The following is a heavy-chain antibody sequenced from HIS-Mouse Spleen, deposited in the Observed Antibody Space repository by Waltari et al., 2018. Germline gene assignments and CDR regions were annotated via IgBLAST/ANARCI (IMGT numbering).Heavy chain of an antibody. D-gene: IGHD6-13*01. V-gene: IGHV4-39*07. Sequence: QLQLQESGPGLVKPSETLSLTCTVSGGSISSSSYYWGWLRQPPGKGLEWIGSIYYRGGTYYNPALKSGVTISVDTSKNQFALKLSSVTAADTAVYYCAREIPYSSSWYDWYFDLWGRGTLVTVSS. CDR2: IYYRGGT. CDR1: GGSISSSSYY. J-gene: IGHJ2*01. CDR3: AREIPYSSSWYDWYFDL.